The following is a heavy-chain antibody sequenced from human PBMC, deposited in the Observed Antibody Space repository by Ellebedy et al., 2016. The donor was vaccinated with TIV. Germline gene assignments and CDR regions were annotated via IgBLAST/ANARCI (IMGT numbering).Heavy chain of an antibody. CDR1: GFTFSSYA. J-gene: IGHJ4*02. V-gene: IGHV3-23*01. CDR3: AKDPHADYAYPDY. CDR2: ISGSGGST. Sequence: GGSLRLSXAASGFTFSSYAMSWVRQAPGKGLEWVSTISGSGGSTYYADSVKGRFTISRDNSKNTLYLQMNSLRDEDTAVYYCAKDPHADYAYPDYWGQGTLVTVSS. D-gene: IGHD4-17*01.